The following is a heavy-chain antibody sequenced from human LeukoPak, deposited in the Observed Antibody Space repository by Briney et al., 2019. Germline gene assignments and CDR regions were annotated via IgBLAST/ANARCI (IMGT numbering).Heavy chain of an antibody. CDR2: ISYSGST. V-gene: IGHV4-61*01. J-gene: IGHJ3*02. CDR1: GGSVSSGTYY. Sequence: TSETLSLTCTVSGGSVSSGTYYWTWIRQPPGKGLEWIGYISYSGSTNYNPSLKSRVTISVDTSKSQFSLNLISVTAADTAVYYCARRGSGGRSFDIWGQGTMVTVSS. D-gene: IGHD2-15*01. CDR3: ARRGSGGRSFDI.